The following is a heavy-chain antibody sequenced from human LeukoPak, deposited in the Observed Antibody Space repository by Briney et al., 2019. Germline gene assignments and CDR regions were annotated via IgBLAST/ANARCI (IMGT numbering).Heavy chain of an antibody. V-gene: IGHV3-74*01. Sequence: GGSLRLSCAASGFTFSNFWMHWVRQTPGKGLVWVSRINNDGSSTSYADSVEGRFTVSRDNAKNTLYLQMNSLRAEDTAVYYCARHDSRGDWGQGTLVTVSS. CDR3: ARHDSRGD. CDR1: GFTFSNFW. D-gene: IGHD2-15*01. J-gene: IGHJ4*02. CDR2: INNDGSST.